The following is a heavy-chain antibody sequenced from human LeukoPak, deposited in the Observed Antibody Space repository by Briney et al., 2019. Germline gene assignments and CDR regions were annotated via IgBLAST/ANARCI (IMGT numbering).Heavy chain of an antibody. V-gene: IGHV3-30*04. CDR3: ARDRHSSGRGGYFDY. Sequence: PGRSLRLSCAASGFTFSSYAMHWVRQAPRKGLEWVAVISYDGSNKYYADSVKGRFTISRDNSKNTLYLQMNSLRAEDTAVYYCARDRHSSGRGGYFDYWGQGTLVTVSS. J-gene: IGHJ4*02. CDR1: GFTFSSYA. D-gene: IGHD6-19*01. CDR2: ISYDGSNK.